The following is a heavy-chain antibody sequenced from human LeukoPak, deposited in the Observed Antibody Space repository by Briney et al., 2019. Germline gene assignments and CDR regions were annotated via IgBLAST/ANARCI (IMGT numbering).Heavy chain of an antibody. CDR3: ARANYDFDAFDI. D-gene: IGHD3-22*01. V-gene: IGHV3-21*01. Sequence: GGSLRLSCAASGFTFSSYSMNWVRQAPGEGLEWVSSISSSSSYIYYADSVKGRFTISRDNAKNSLYLQMNSLRAEDTAVYYCARANYDFDAFDIWGQGTMVTVSS. J-gene: IGHJ3*02. CDR2: ISSSSSYI. CDR1: GFTFSSYS.